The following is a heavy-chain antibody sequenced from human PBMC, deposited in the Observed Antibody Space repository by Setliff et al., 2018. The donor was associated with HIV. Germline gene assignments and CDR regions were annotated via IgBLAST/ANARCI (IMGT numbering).Heavy chain of an antibody. J-gene: IGHJ4*02. CDR1: GYSFTGYY. V-gene: IGHV1-2*02. Sequence: ASVKVSCKASGYSFTGYYMHWVRQAPGQVLEWMGWINPNSGGTQYAQKFQGRVTMTTDTSTSTAYMELRSLRPDDTAVYYCAREVRVAVAGLGYWGQGILVTVSS. CDR3: AREVRVAVAGLGY. D-gene: IGHD6-19*01. CDR2: INPNSGGT.